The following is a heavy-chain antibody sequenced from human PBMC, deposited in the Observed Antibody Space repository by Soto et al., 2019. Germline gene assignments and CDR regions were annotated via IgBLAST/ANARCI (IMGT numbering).Heavy chain of an antibody. CDR1: GGSISSYY. Sequence: SETLSLTCTVSGGSISSYYWSWIRQPPGKGLEWIGYIYYSGSTNYNPSLKSRVTISVDTSKNQFSLKLSSVTAADTAVYYCARSIAVAGGDFDYWGQGTLVTVSS. CDR3: ARSIAVAGGDFDY. CDR2: IYYSGST. V-gene: IGHV4-59*01. J-gene: IGHJ4*02. D-gene: IGHD6-19*01.